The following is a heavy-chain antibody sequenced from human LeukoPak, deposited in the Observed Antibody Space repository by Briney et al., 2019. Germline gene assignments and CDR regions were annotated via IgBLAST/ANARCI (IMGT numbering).Heavy chain of an antibody. Sequence: GGSLRLSCAASGFDFSRYWMHWVRQVPGKEVVWVSHSHNDGNSVSYADSVKGRFTVSRDNAKNTLNLQMNRLRAEDTAVYYCVRHNYGYDYWGQGTQVTVSS. CDR2: SHNDGNSV. CDR1: GFDFSRYW. D-gene: IGHD3-10*01. V-gene: IGHV3-74*01. CDR3: VRHNYGYDY. J-gene: IGHJ4*02.